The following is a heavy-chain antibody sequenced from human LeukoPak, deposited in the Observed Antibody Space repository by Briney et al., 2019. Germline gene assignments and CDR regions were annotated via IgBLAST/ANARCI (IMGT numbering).Heavy chain of an antibody. J-gene: IGHJ4*02. CDR1: GFTFSSYS. Sequence: PGGSLRLSCAASGFTFSSYSMNWVRQAPGKGLEWVSSISSSSSYIYYADSVKGRFTISRDNAKNSLYLQMNSLRAEDTAVYYCAREGGYCSSTGCYGDYWGQGTLVTVSS. D-gene: IGHD2-2*03. V-gene: IGHV3-21*01. CDR3: AREGGYCSSTGCYGDY. CDR2: ISSSSSYI.